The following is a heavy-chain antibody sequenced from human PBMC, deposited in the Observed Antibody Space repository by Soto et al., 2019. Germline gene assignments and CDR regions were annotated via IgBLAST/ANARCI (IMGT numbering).Heavy chain of an antibody. CDR1: GCSISSGDYY. J-gene: IGHJ4*02. CDR3: ARGRYYDYSGYFH. D-gene: IGHD3-22*01. Sequence: ASETLSLTCTVSGCSISSGDYYWSWIRQPPGKGLEWIGYIYYSGSTYYNPSLKSRVTISVDTSKNQFSLKLSSVTAADTAVYYCARGRYYDYSGYFHWGQGTLVTAPQ. CDR2: IYYSGST. V-gene: IGHV4-30-4*01.